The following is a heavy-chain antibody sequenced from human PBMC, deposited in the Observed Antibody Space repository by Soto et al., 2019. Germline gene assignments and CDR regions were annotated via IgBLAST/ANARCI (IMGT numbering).Heavy chain of an antibody. D-gene: IGHD2-2*01. CDR2: ISGSGGST. V-gene: IGHV3-23*01. Sequence: GGSLRLSCAASGFTFSSYAMSWVRQAPGKGLEWVSAISGSGGSTYYADSVKGRFTISRDNSKNTLYLQMNSLRAEDTAVYYCAKGVVPAAIFPYNYSYLAFGGTGTPAPVSS. J-gene: IGHJ6*03. CDR3: AKGVVPAAIFPYNYSYLAF. CDR1: GFTFSSYA.